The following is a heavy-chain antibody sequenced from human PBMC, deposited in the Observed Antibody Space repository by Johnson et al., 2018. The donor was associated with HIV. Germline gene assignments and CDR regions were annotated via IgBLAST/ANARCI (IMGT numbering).Heavy chain of an antibody. CDR3: AKDRIRSTAPDTFDV. J-gene: IGHJ3*01. Sequence: EVQLVESGGGVVRPGGSLRVSCAASGFTFDDYGMNWVRQAPGKGLEWVSAISGSGDSAYYADSVKGRFTISRDNSKNTLYLQMDSLRAVDTAVFYCAKDRIRSTAPDTFDVWGQGTRGTVSS. CDR2: ISGSGDSA. CDR1: GFTFDDYG. D-gene: IGHD5-18*01. V-gene: IGHV3-23*04.